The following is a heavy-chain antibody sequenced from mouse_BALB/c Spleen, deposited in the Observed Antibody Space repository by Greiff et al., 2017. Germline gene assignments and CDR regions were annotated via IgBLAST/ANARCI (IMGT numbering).Heavy chain of an antibody. Sequence: VHLVESGPGLVAPSQSLSITCTVSGFTLSRYSVHWVRQPPGKGLEWLGMIWGGGSTDYNSALKSRLSISKDNSKSQVFLKMNSLQTDDTAMYYCASYGSSYPWFAYWGQGTLVTVSA. D-gene: IGHD1-1*01. CDR2: IWGGGST. V-gene: IGHV2-6-4*01. J-gene: IGHJ3*01. CDR3: ASYGSSYPWFAY. CDR1: GFTLSRYS.